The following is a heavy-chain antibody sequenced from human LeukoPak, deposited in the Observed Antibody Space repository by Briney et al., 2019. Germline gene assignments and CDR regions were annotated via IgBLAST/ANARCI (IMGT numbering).Heavy chain of an antibody. CDR1: GGSFSGYY. CDR2: ISGSGAGT. V-gene: IGHV3-23*01. Sequence: ETLSLTCAVYGGSFSGYYWSWVRQAPGKGLEWVSAISGSGAGTHYADSVKGRFTISRDTSKNTLYLQMNSLRAEDTAVYYCVTSSAYYWGQGTLVTVSS. D-gene: IGHD2-2*01. J-gene: IGHJ4*02. CDR3: VTSSAYY.